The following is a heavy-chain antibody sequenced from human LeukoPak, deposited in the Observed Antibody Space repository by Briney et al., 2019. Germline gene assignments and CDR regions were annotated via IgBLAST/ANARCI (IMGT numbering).Heavy chain of an antibody. D-gene: IGHD1-26*01. V-gene: IGHV1-69*13. CDR2: IIPIFGTA. Sequence: SVKVSCKASGGTFSSYAISWVRQAPGQGLEWMGGIIPIFGTANYAQKFQGRVTITADESTSTAYMELSSLRSEDAAVYYCARDRSGSYLDYYYYMDIWGKGTTVTVSS. J-gene: IGHJ6*03. CDR3: ARDRSGSYLDYYYYMDI. CDR1: GGTFSSYA.